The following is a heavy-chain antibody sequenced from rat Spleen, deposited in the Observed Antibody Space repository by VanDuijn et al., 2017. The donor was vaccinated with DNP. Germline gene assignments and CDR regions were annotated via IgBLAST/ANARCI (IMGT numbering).Heavy chain of an antibody. CDR2: ISYDGGST. V-gene: IGHV5-22*01. CDR1: GFSFSDYN. J-gene: IGHJ2*01. CDR3: VRPHHYAGSYPRY. D-gene: IGHD1-12*02. Sequence: EVQLVESGGGLVQPGRSLKLSCAASGFSFSDYNMAWVRQAPTKGLEWVAYISYDGGSTSYGDSVKGRFTISRDNAKSTLYLQMNSLRSEDMATYFCVRPHHYAGSYPRYWGQGVMVTVSS.